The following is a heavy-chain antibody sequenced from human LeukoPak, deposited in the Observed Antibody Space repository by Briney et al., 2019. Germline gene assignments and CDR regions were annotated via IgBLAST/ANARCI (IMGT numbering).Heavy chain of an antibody. D-gene: IGHD6-19*01. CDR3: ARDLAVAGRRYFDY. J-gene: IGHJ4*02. V-gene: IGHV4-34*01. CDR1: GGSFSGYY. Sequence: SETLSLTCAVYGGSFSGYYWSWIRQPPGKGLEWIGEINHSGSTNYNPSLKSRVTMSVDTSKNQFSLKLSSVTAADTAVYYCARDLAVAGRRYFDYWGQGTLVTVSS. CDR2: INHSGST.